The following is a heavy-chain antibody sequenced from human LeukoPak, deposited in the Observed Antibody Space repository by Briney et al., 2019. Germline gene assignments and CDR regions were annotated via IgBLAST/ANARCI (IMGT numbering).Heavy chain of an antibody. Sequence: GGSLRLSCAASGFTVSSNYMSWVRQAPGKGLEWVSVIYNGGNTYYADSVKGRFTISRDNSKNTLYLQMNSLRAEDTAMYYCTAEVLRYFDWLTHYYYYYMDVWGKGTTVTVSS. V-gene: IGHV3-53*01. CDR2: IYNGGNT. D-gene: IGHD3-9*01. CDR3: TAEVLRYFDWLTHYYYYYMDV. CDR1: GFTVSSNY. J-gene: IGHJ6*03.